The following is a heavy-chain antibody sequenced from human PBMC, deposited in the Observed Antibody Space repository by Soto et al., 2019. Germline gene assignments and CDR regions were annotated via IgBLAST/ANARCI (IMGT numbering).Heavy chain of an antibody. J-gene: IGHJ4*02. Sequence: PSETLSLTCTVSGDSISTYYWSWIRQPPGKGLQWIGYIFYSGGTAYNPSLKSRVTISLDMSKKQIPLKLSSVTTADTATYFCARLQLVQKVIDYWGQGTLVTVSS. D-gene: IGHD1-1*01. V-gene: IGHV4-59*01. CDR3: ARLQLVQKVIDY. CDR2: IFYSGGT. CDR1: GDSISTYY.